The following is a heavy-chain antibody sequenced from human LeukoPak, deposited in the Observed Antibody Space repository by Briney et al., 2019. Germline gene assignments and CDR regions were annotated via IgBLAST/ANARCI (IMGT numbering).Heavy chain of an antibody. Sequence: GGSLRHSFAASGLTFSGHWMHWVRQAPGKGLVWVSRINTDGGTTYYADSVKGRFTISRDNVKDTLYLQMDSLRAEDTAVYFCARGNYPGGWLDPWGQGTLVTVSS. CDR2: INTDGGTT. J-gene: IGHJ5*02. CDR1: GLTFSGHW. D-gene: IGHD1-14*01. V-gene: IGHV3-74*01. CDR3: ARGNYPGGWLDP.